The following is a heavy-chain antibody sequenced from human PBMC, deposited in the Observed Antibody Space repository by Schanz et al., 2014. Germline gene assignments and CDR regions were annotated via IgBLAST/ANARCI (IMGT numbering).Heavy chain of an antibody. CDR3: AKTPREYCNYDNCPNWFDS. CDR2: IGVDGTTT. D-gene: IGHD2-15*01. CDR1: GFSFGNYG. Sequence: EVQLLESGGGLVQPGGSLRLSCEASGFSFGNYGMSWVRQAPGKGLEWVSVIGVDGTTTYYADSVKGRFTISRDNSKNTLYLQMNSLRAEDTAVYYCAKTPREYCNYDNCPNWFDSWGQGTLVTVSS. J-gene: IGHJ5*01. V-gene: IGHV3-23*01.